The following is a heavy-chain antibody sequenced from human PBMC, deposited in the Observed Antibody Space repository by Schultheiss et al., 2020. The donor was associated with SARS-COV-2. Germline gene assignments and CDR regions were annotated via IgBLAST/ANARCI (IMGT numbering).Heavy chain of an antibody. CDR1: GGSFSGYY. CDR2: IYTSGST. J-gene: IGHJ3*02. D-gene: IGHD2-2*01. Sequence: SETLSLTCAVYGGSFSGYYWSWIRQPAGKGLEWIGRIYTSGSTNYNPSLKSRVTISVDTSKNQFSLKLSSVTAADTAVYYCARVGYCSSTSCKWGAFDIWGQATMVTVAS. CDR3: ARVGYCSSTSCKWGAFDI. V-gene: IGHV4-59*10.